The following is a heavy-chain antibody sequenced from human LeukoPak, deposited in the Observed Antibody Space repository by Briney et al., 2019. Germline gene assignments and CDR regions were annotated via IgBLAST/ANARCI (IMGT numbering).Heavy chain of an antibody. CDR2: TYYRSKWYN. CDR3: ARGVPPLKYSSSWYGYYYYMDV. J-gene: IGHJ6*03. CDR1: GDSVSSNSAA. Sequence: SQTLSLTCAISGDSVSSNSAAWNWIRQSPSRGLEWLGRTYYRSKWYNDYAVSVKSRITINPDTSKNQFSLQLNSVTPEDTAVYYCARGVPPLKYSSSWYGYYYYMDVWGKGTTVTISS. D-gene: IGHD6-13*01. V-gene: IGHV6-1*01.